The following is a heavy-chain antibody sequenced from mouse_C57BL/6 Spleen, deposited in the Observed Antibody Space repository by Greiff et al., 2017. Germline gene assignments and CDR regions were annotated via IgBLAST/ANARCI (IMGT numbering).Heavy chain of an antibody. J-gene: IGHJ2*01. CDR1: GFTLTSYG. Sequence: VQGVESGPGLVQPSQRLSITCTVSGFTLTSYGVHWVRQSPGKGLEWLGVIWSGGSTDYNAAFISRLSISKDNSKSQVFFKMNSLQADDTAIYYCARGGLTADYFDYWGQGTTLTVSS. CDR3: ARGGLTADYFDY. CDR2: IWSGGST. D-gene: IGHD4-1*01. V-gene: IGHV2-2*01.